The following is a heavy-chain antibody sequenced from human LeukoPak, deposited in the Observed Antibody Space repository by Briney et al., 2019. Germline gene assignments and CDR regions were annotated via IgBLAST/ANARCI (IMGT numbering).Heavy chain of an antibody. D-gene: IGHD2-15*01. Sequence: GGSLRLSCAASGFTFSGYAMHWVRQAPGKGLEWVAVISYDGSNNFYAESVRGRFTISRDNPKNTLYLQMNSLRTEDTALYYCARLIVVLRGSSDHYDYWGQGTLVTVSS. CDR3: ARLIVVLRGSSDHYDY. CDR1: GFTFSGYA. V-gene: IGHV3-30*03. CDR2: ISYDGSNN. J-gene: IGHJ4*02.